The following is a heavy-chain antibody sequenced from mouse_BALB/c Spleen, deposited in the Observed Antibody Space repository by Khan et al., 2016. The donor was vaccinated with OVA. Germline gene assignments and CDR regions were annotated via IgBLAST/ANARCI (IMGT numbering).Heavy chain of an antibody. D-gene: IGHD2-12*01. Sequence: VQLQQFGAELGRPGSSVKLSCKTSGSTFTSYGIKWVKQRPGQGLEWIGYIYPGNGYTEYNEKFQGKAILTSDTSSNTAYMQLRSLTSEDSAIYFCTTAYYRYYFDYWGQGTTLTVSS. CDR1: GSTFTSYG. CDR3: TTAYYRYYFDY. V-gene: IGHV1S134*01. J-gene: IGHJ2*01. CDR2: IYPGNGYT.